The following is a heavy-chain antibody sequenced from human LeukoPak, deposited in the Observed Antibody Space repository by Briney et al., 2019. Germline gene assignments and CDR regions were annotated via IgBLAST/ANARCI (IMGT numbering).Heavy chain of an antibody. D-gene: IGHD3-9*01. Sequence: PGGSLRLSCAASGFTFSSYAMHWVRQAPGKGLEWVAVISYDGSNKYYADSVKGRFTISRDNSKNTLYLQMNSLRAEDTAVYYCASGGYFDWLPPTNWGQGTLVTVSS. V-gene: IGHV3-30*04. CDR1: GFTFSSYA. J-gene: IGHJ4*02. CDR3: ASGGYFDWLPPTN. CDR2: ISYDGSNK.